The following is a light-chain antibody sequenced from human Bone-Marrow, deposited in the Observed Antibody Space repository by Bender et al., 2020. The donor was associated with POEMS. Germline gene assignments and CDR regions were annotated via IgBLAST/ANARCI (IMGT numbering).Light chain of an antibody. CDR1: SSDVGGYYY. CDR2: EVS. J-gene: IGLJ2*01. CDR3: SSYTTNTTVV. Sequence: QSALAQPASVSGSPGQSITISCTGTSSDVGGYYYVSWYQQHPVKAPKLMIYEVSNRPSGVSNRFSGSKSGNTASLTISGLQAEDEADYYCSSYTTNTTVVFGGGTKLTVL. V-gene: IGLV2-14*01.